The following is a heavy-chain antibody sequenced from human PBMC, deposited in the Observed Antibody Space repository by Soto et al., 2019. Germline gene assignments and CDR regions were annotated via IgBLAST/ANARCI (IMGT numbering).Heavy chain of an antibody. Sequence: SETLSLTCAVSGGSISSGGYSWSCIRQPPGKGLEWIGYIYHSGSTYYNPSLKSRVTTSIDTSKNQFSLKLSSVTAADTAVYYCACLYYDNQPGWFDPRGQRTPVTVSS. CDR1: GGSISSGGYS. CDR3: ACLYYDNQPGWFDP. D-gene: IGHD1-26*01. CDR2: IYHSGST. V-gene: IGHV4-30-2*05. J-gene: IGHJ5*01.